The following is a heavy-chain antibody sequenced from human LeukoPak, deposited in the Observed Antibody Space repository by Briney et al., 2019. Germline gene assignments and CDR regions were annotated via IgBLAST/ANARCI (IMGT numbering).Heavy chain of an antibody. Sequence: SETLSLTCAVYGGSFSGYYWSWIRQPPGKGLEWIGKINHSGSTNYNPSLKSRVTISVDTSKNQFSLKLSSVTAADTAVYYCARERRRGGSYSSYYYGMDVWGQGTTVTVSS. CDR1: GGSFSGYY. CDR3: ARERRRGGSYSSYYYGMDV. D-gene: IGHD1-26*01. V-gene: IGHV4-34*01. J-gene: IGHJ6*02. CDR2: INHSGST.